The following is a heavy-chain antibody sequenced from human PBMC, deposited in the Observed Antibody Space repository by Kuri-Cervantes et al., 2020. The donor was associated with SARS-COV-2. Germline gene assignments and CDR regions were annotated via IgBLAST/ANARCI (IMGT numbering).Heavy chain of an antibody. CDR2: ISYDGSTK. Sequence: GESLKISCAASGFTFCSYSMNWVRQAPGKGLEWVAVISYDGSTKYYADAVKGRFTISRDNSKDTLSLQMNSLRAEDTALYYCVKDRQGLGYSGMDVWGPGATVTVSS. J-gene: IGHJ6*01. D-gene: IGHD2-21*01. CDR1: GFTFCSYS. CDR3: VKDRQGLGYSGMDV. V-gene: IGHV3-30*18.